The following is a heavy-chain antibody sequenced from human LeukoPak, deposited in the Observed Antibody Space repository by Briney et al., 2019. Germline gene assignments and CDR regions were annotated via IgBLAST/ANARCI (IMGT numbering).Heavy chain of an antibody. J-gene: IGHJ4*02. V-gene: IGHV3-30-3*01. CDR3: ARRTVTEYYFDY. CDR2: ISYDGSNQ. CDR1: GFTFSTYP. Sequence: PGGSLRLSCAASGFTFSTYPMHWVRQAPGRGLEWVATISYDGSNQYYADSVKGRFTISRDNPKNTLYLQMNSLRPEDTAVYYCARRTVTEYYFDYWAREPWSPSPQ. D-gene: IGHD2-21*02.